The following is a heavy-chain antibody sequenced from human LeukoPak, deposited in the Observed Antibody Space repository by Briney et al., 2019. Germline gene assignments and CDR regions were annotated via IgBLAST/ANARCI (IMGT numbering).Heavy chain of an antibody. Sequence: NPSETLSLTCAVYGASYNAYYWSWIRQPPGKGLEWMGDIDHRGTATYNPSLKSRLTISADASKNQFSLKLNSVTDADTAVYYCAVGITILGGAASFDSWGQGNLVIVSS. V-gene: IGHV4-34*01. CDR3: AVGITILGGAASFDS. J-gene: IGHJ4*02. CDR1: GASYNAYY. D-gene: IGHD3-3*01. CDR2: IDHRGTA.